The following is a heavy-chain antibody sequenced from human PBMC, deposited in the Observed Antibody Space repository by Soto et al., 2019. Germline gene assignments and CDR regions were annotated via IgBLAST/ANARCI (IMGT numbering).Heavy chain of an antibody. CDR3: ARVVGGSSWEPYYYYYGMDV. Sequence: PSETLSLTCTVSGGSISSYYWSWIRQPPGKGLEWIGYIYYSGSTNYNTSLKSRVTISVDTSKNQFSLKLSSVTAADTAVYYCARVVGGSSWEPYYYYYGMDVWGQGTTVTVSS. V-gene: IGHV4-59*01. CDR1: GGSISSYY. CDR2: IYYSGST. J-gene: IGHJ6*02. D-gene: IGHD6-13*01.